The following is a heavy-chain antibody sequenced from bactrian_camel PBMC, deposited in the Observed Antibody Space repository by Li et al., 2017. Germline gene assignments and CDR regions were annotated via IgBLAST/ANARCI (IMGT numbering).Heavy chain of an antibody. CDR3: ATQVERSYTNFGY. D-gene: IGHD3*01. CDR2: VYIGGGKT. J-gene: IGHJ6*01. V-gene: IGHV3S31*01. CDR1: GSTVT. Sequence: DVQLVESGGGSVQNGGSLRLSCAASGSTVTMAWFRQAPGKEREGIAAVYIGGGKTYYTDSVKGRFTSSRDNAKNTVYLQMDSLKSEDTALYYCATQVERSYTNFGYWGQGTQVTVS.